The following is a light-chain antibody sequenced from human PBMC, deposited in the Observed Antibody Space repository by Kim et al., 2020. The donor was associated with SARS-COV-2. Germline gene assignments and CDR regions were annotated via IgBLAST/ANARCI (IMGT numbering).Light chain of an antibody. CDR3: QQLGDSPRT. J-gene: IGKJ1*01. CDR1: QSVSDNY. CDR2: SAS. V-gene: IGKV3-20*01. Sequence: EVVLTQSPGTLSLSPGERATLSCRASQSVSDNYLAWYQQKRGQAPRLLIYSASTRATGIPDRFSGSGSGTDFTLTINRLEPEDFAVYYCQQLGDSPRTFGQGTKVDIK.